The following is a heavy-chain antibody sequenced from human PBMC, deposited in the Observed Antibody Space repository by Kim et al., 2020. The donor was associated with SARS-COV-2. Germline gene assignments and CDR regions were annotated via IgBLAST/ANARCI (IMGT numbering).Heavy chain of an antibody. CDR1: GGSMTFYY. J-gene: IGHJ1*01. CDR2: IFHDGTT. V-gene: IGHV4-59*08. CDR3: ARHIDLSGRYFYFED. D-gene: IGHD3-10*01. Sequence: SETLSLTCSVSGGSMTFYYLSWLRQAPGKRLEWIGFIFHDGTTEYIPSLRSRLSLSVDTSKTQFYLRLRSVTATDTAIYYCARHIDLSGRYFYFEDWGQG.